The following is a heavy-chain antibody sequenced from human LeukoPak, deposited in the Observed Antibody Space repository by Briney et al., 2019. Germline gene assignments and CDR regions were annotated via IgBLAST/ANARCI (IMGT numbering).Heavy chain of an antibody. D-gene: IGHD3-16*01. V-gene: IGHV1-8*01. Sequence: ASVKVSCKASGYTFTSYDINWVRQATGQGLEWMGWMNPNSGNTGYAQKFQGRVTMTRNTSISTAYMELSSLRAEDTAVYYCARAGDYVWGSYWIGRVDYWGQGTLVTVSS. CDR1: GYTFTSYD. CDR2: MNPNSGNT. CDR3: ARAGDYVWGSYWIGRVDY. J-gene: IGHJ4*02.